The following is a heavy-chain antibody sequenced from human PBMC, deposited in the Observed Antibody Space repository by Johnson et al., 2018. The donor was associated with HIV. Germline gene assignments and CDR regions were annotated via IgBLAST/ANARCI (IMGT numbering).Heavy chain of an antibody. D-gene: IGHD1-26*01. J-gene: IGHJ3*02. V-gene: IGHV3-30-3*01. CDR2: ISYDGSNK. Sequence: QVQLVESGGGVVQPGRSLRLSCAASGFTFSSYAMHWVRQAPGKGLEWVAVISYDGSNKYYADSVKGRFTISIDNSKNTLYLQMNSLRAEDTAVYYCARDAQEWELWGDGAFDIWGQGTMVTVSS. CDR3: ARDAQEWELWGDGAFDI. CDR1: GFTFSSYA.